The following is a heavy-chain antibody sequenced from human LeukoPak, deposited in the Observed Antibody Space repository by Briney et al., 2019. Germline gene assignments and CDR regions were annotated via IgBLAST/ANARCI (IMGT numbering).Heavy chain of an antibody. Sequence: ASVKVSCKASGYTFTRYGISWVRQAPGQGLEWMGWISAYNGNTNYAQKLQGRVTMTTDTSTSTAYMELRSMRSDDTAVYCCGRTVSSGWRSDFDYWGQGTLVTVSS. D-gene: IGHD6-19*01. J-gene: IGHJ4*02. CDR3: GRTVSSGWRSDFDY. CDR1: GYTFTRYG. V-gene: IGHV1-18*01. CDR2: ISAYNGNT.